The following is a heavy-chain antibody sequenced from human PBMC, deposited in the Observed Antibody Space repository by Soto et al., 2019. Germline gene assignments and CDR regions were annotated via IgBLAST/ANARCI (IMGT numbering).Heavy chain of an antibody. J-gene: IGHJ3*02. CDR3: AKHLATRKGPEI. CDR1: GFTINTYA. CDR2: FSGTDAYT. Sequence: GWSLRLSCVASGFTINTYAMNWVRQAPGKGLEWVSAFSGTDAYTYYADSVKGRFTISIDTSKNTLYLQMNSLRAEDTAVYYCAKHLATRKGPEIWGQGTMVTLSS. V-gene: IGHV3-23*01. D-gene: IGHD6-6*01.